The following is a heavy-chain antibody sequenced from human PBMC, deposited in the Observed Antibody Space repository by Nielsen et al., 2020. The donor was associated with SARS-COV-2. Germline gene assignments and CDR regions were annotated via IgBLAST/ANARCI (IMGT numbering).Heavy chain of an antibody. J-gene: IGHJ6*02. CDR2: INPNSGST. Sequence: WVRQAPGQGLEWMGRINPNSGSTSYAQKFQGRVTMTRDTSTSTVYMELSSLRSEDTAAYYCARAYSSSWPYYYYYGMDVWGQGTTVTVSS. CDR3: ARAYSSSWPYYYYYGMDV. D-gene: IGHD6-13*01. V-gene: IGHV1-46*01.